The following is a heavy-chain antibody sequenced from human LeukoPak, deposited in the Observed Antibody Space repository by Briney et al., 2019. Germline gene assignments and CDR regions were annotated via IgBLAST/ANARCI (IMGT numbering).Heavy chain of an antibody. J-gene: IGHJ4*02. D-gene: IGHD5-12*01. CDR3: ARARGYSGYEPYTYFDY. CDR2: IIPIFGTA. Sequence: GASVKVSCKASGGTFISYAISWVRQAPGQGLEWMGGIIPIFGTANYAQKFQGRVTITADESTSTAYMELSSLRSEDTAVCYCARARGYSGYEPYTYFDYWGQGTLVTVSS. V-gene: IGHV1-69*13. CDR1: GGTFISYA.